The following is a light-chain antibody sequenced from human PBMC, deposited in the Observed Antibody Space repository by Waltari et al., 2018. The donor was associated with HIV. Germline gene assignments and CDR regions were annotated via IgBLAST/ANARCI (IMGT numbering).Light chain of an antibody. CDR3: QSADSSGSNFV. J-gene: IGLJ1*01. V-gene: IGLV3-25*03. CDR1: ALATHS. Sequence: SYELTQPPSVSVSPGQTARITCSGDALATHSAQWYQQKSGQAPVSVIYKDSERPSGIPERFSGSSSGTTVTLTISGVQAEDEADYYCQSADSSGSNFVFGTGTKVTVL. CDR2: KDS.